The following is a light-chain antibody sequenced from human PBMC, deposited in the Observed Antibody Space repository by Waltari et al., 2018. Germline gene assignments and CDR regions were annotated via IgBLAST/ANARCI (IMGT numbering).Light chain of an antibody. J-gene: IGLJ2*01. CDR2: DVS. CDR3: SSYISSSTLEL. CDR1: NSDVGGYNY. V-gene: IGLV2-14*03. Sequence: QSALTQPASVSGSPGQSITISCTGTNSDVGGYNYVSWYQQHPVKAPKLMIYDVSNRPSGVSNRFSGSKSGNTASLTISGLQAEDEADYYCSSYISSSTLELFGGGTSLTVL.